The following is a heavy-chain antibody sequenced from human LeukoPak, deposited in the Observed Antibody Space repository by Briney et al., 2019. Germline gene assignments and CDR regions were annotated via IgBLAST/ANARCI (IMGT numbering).Heavy chain of an antibody. J-gene: IGHJ4*02. CDR3: AKGAYYDSSGYYYGGDY. CDR2: ISWNSGSI. CDR1: GFTFDDYA. Sequence: GGSLRLSCAASGFTFDDYAMHWVRQAPGKGLEWVSGISWNSGSIGYADSVKGRFTISRDNAKNSLYLQMNSLRAEDTALYYCAKGAYYDSSGYYYGGDYWGQGTLVTVSS. D-gene: IGHD3-22*01. V-gene: IGHV3-9*01.